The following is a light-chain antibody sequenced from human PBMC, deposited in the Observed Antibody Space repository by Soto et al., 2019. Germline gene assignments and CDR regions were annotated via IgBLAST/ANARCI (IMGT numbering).Light chain of an antibody. J-gene: IGLJ1*01. V-gene: IGLV1-40*01. CDR3: QSYDSSLSASYV. CDR1: SSNIGAGCE. CDR2: GNT. Sequence: QSALAQPPSVSGAPGQRVTISCTGCSSNIGAGCEVHWYQHLPGKAPKLLIYGNTNRPSGVPDRFSGSKSGTSASLAITGLQAEDEADYYRQSYDSSLSASYVFGGGTKATVL.